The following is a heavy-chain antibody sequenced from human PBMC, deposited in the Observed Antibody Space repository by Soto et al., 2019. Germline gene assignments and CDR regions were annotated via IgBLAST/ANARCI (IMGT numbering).Heavy chain of an antibody. V-gene: IGHV3-30*18. CDR3: AKDLWGKSIDAFDI. CDR2: ISYDGSNK. J-gene: IGHJ3*02. D-gene: IGHD3-16*01. Sequence: GGSLRLSCAASGFTFSSYGMHWVRQAPGKGLEWVAVISYDGSNKYYADSVKGRFTISRDNSKNTLYLQMNSLRAEDTAVYYCAKDLWGKSIDAFDIWGQGTMVTVSS. CDR1: GFTFSSYG.